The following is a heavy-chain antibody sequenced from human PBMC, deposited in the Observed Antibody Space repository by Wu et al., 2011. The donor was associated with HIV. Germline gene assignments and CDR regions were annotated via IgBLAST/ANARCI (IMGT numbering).Heavy chain of an antibody. D-gene: IGHD3-22*01. CDR3: ARGEKSYNRSACPGDH. CDR1: GYTFTGYY. V-gene: IGHV1-2*02. J-gene: IGHJ5*02. CDR2: INPNSGGT. Sequence: QVQLVQSGAEMKKPGASVKVSCKASGYTFTGYYLHWVRQAPGQGLEWMGWINPNSGGTNYSQRFQGRVTMTRDTSISAAYLELSSLTSDDTAVYYCARGEKSYNRSACPGDHWGQGTLVTVSS.